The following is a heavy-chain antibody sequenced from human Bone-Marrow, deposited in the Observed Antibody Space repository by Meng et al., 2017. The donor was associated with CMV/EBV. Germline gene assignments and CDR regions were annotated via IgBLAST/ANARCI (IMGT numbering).Heavy chain of an antibody. D-gene: IGHD5-18*01. CDR3: AHMNWVDTAMSIAD. CDR2: IYWNDDK. CDR1: GFSLSTSGVG. J-gene: IGHJ4*02. Sequence: SGPTLVKPTQTLTLTCTFSGFSLSTSGVGVGWIRQPPGKALEWLALIYWNDDKRYSPSLKSRLTITKDTSKNQVVLTMTNMDPVDTATYYCAHMNWVDTAMSIADWGQGTRVTGYS. V-gene: IGHV2-5*01.